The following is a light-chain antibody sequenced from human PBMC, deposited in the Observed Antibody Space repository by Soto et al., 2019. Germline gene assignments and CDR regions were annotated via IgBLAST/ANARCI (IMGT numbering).Light chain of an antibody. J-gene: IGKJ4*01. CDR2: DTS. V-gene: IGKV1-33*01. CDR3: QQYNTLPLT. CDR1: QGINNY. Sequence: DIQMTQSPSSLASSVGDRVTITCQASQGINNYLNWYQQKPGNAPKLLIFDTSDLETGVPSRFSGSRSGTDSPFTISSMQTEVVAAYYCQQYNTLPLTCAGRTEV.